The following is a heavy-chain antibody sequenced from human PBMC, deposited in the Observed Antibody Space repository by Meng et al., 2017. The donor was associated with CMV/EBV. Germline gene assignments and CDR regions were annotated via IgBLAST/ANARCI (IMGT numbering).Heavy chain of an antibody. CDR3: ARGSWYNWNYGNWFDP. V-gene: IGHV4-34*01. CDR1: GGSFSGYY. D-gene: IGHD1-7*01. J-gene: IGHJ5*02. CDR2: INHSGST. Sequence: GSLRLSCAVYGGSFSGYYWSWIRQPPGKGLEWIGEINHSGSTNYNPSLKSRVTISVDTSKNQFSLKLSSVTAADTAVYYCARGSWYNWNYGNWFDPWGQGTLVTAPQ.